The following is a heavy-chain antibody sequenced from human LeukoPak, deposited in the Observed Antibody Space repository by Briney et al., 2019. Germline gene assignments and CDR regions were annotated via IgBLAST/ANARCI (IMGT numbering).Heavy chain of an antibody. Sequence: SVKVSCKASGGTFSSYAISWVRQAPGQGLEWMGRIIPILGIANYAQKFQGRVTITADKSTSTAYMELSSLRSEDTAVYYCARGAKDIVVVPAYWGQGTLVTVSS. CDR3: ARGAKDIVVVPAY. CDR2: IIPILGIA. J-gene: IGHJ4*02. D-gene: IGHD2-2*01. V-gene: IGHV1-69*04. CDR1: GGTFSSYA.